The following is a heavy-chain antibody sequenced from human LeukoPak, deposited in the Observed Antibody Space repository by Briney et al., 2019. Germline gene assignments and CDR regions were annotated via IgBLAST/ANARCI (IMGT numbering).Heavy chain of an antibody. CDR1: GFTVSSNY. Sequence: GGSLRLSCAASGFTVSSNYMSWVRQAPGKGLEWVSVIYSGGSTYYADSVKGRFTISRDNSKNTLYLQMNSLRAEDTAVYYCAKSHYYDSSGYRSGMDCWGQGTQVTVSS. CDR2: IYSGGST. D-gene: IGHD3-22*01. J-gene: IGHJ4*02. V-gene: IGHV3-66*01. CDR3: AKSHYYDSSGYRSGMDC.